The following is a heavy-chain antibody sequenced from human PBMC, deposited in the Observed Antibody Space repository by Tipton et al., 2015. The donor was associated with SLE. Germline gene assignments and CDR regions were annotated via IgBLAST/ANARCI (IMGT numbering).Heavy chain of an antibody. D-gene: IGHD2-2*02. CDR1: GGSISSSSYY. J-gene: IGHJ4*02. Sequence: LRLSCTVSGGSISSSSYYWGWIRQPPGKGLEWIGSIYYSGSTYYNPSLKSRVTISVDTSKNQFSLNLSSVTAADTAVYYCARVGLLAPAGLPSGVDYWGQGPLATVSS. CDR2: IYYSGST. CDR3: ARVGLLAPAGLPSGVDY. V-gene: IGHV4-39*07.